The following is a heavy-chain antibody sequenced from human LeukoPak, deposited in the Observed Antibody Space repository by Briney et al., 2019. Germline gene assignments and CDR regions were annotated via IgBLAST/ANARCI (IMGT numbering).Heavy chain of an antibody. D-gene: IGHD1-26*01. CDR1: AYTFTGYY. CDR3: ARDGTTTDDY. J-gene: IGHJ4*02. Sequence: SVSVSCKASAYTFTGYYIHWVRQAPGQGLEWMGWISANSGHTNYAQKLQGRVTMTTDTSTSTVYMELRSLRSDDTAVYYCARDGTTTDDYWGQGTLVTVSS. CDR2: ISANSGHT. V-gene: IGHV1-18*04.